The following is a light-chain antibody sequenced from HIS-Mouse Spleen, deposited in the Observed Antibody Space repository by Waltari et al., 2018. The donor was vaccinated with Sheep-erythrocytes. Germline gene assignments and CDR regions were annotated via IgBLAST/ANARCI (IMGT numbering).Light chain of an antibody. V-gene: IGLV2-11*01. CDR1: SSDVGSYHY. Sequence: QSALTQPASVSGSPGQSITISCPGTSSDVGSYHYVSWYQQHPGKAPKLMIYDVSKRPSGVPDRFSGSKSGNTASLTISGLQAEDEADYYCCSYAGSYNHVFATGTKVTVL. CDR2: DVS. CDR3: CSYAGSYNHV. J-gene: IGLJ1*01.